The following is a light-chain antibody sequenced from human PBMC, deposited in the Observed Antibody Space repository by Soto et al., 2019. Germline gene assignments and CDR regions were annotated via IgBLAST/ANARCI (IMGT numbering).Light chain of an antibody. CDR1: SSNIGSNS. Sequence: QAVVTQPPSASGTPGQRVTISCSGSSSNIGSNSVNWYQQLPGTAPKLLIYSNNERPSGVPDRFSGSKSGTSASLAISGLQSEDEAEYYCATWDDSLNVVFGGGTKLTVL. V-gene: IGLV1-44*01. J-gene: IGLJ3*02. CDR3: ATWDDSLNVV. CDR2: SNN.